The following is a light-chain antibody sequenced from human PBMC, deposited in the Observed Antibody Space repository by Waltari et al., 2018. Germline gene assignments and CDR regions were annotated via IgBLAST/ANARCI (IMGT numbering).Light chain of an antibody. CDR3: QQYGSSQFT. J-gene: IGKJ3*01. Sequence: EIVLTQSPGTLSLSPGDRATLSCRASQSVSSNYLAWYQQKPCQAPRLLIYGASSRATGIPDRFSGSGSGTDFTLTISRLEPEDFAVYYCQQYGSSQFTFGPGTKVDIK. CDR2: GAS. CDR1: QSVSSNY. V-gene: IGKV3-20*01.